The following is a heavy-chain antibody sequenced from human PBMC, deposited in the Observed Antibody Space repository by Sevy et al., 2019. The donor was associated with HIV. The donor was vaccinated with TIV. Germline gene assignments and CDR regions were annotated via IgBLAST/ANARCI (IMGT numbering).Heavy chain of an antibody. D-gene: IGHD1-26*01. J-gene: IGHJ4*02. Sequence: GESLKISCKASGYTFTGYYMHWVRQAPGQGLEWMGRINPNSGGTNYAQKFQGRVTMTRVTSISTAYMELSRLRSDDTAVYYCASIAVGATNNYWGQGTLVTVSS. CDR1: GYTFTGYY. V-gene: IGHV1-2*06. CDR2: INPNSGGT. CDR3: ASIAVGATNNY.